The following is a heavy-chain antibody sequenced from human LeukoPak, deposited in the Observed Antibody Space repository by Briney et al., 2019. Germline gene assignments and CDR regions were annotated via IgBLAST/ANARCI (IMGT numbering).Heavy chain of an antibody. CDR3: ARKGVQSQWLVVTFDY. Sequence: SETLSLTCTVSGYSISSGYYWGWIRQPPGKGLEWIGSIYHSGSTYYNPSLKSRVTISVDTSKNQFSLKLSSVTAADTAVYYCARKGVQSQWLVVTFDYWGQGTLVTVSS. D-gene: IGHD6-19*01. CDR2: IYHSGST. V-gene: IGHV4-38-2*02. J-gene: IGHJ4*02. CDR1: GYSISSGYY.